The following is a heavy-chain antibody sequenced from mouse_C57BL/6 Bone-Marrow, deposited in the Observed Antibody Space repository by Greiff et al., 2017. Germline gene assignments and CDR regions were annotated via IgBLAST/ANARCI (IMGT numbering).Heavy chain of an antibody. V-gene: IGHV5-9-1*02. CDR1: GFTFSSYA. CDR3: TRVDYGSSLYFDY. J-gene: IGHJ2*01. Sequence: EVQLVESGEGLVKPGGSLKLSCAASGFTFSSYAMSWVRQTPEKRLEWVAYISSGGDYISYADTVKGRFTISRDNARNTLYLQMSSLKSEDTAMYYCTRVDYGSSLYFDYWGQGTTLTVSS. CDR2: ISSGGDYI. D-gene: IGHD1-1*01.